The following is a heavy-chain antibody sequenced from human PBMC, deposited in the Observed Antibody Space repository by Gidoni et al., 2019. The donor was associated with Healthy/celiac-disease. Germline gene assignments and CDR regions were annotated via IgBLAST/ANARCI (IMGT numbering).Heavy chain of an antibody. CDR2: IIPIFGTA. CDR1: GGTFSSYA. D-gene: IGHD4-17*01. J-gene: IGHJ2*01. Sequence: QVQLVQSGAEVKKPGSSVKVSCKASGGTFSSYAISWVRQAPGQGREWMGGIIPIFGTANYAQKFQGRVTITADESTSTAYMELSSLRSEDTAVYYCARIEYGDTMDWYFDLWGRGTLVTVSS. V-gene: IGHV1-69*01. CDR3: ARIEYGDTMDWYFDL.